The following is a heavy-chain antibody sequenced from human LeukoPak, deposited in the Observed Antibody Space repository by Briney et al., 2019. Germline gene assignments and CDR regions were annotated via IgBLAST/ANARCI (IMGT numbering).Heavy chain of an antibody. CDR1: GGSISSSSYY. CDR2: IYCSVTT. CDR3: ARDRLRWPKIDY. J-gene: IGHJ4*02. D-gene: IGHD4-23*01. Sequence: SETLSLTCTVSGGSISSSSYYWGWIRQPPGKGLEWIGSIYCSVTTYYNPSLKSRVTISVDTSKNQFSLRLSSVTAADTAVYYCARDRLRWPKIDYWGQGTLVTVSS. V-gene: IGHV4-39*07.